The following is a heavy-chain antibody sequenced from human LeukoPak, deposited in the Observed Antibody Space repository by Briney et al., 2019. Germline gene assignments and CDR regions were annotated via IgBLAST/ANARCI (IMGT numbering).Heavy chain of an antibody. J-gene: IGHJ5*02. D-gene: IGHD1-26*01. V-gene: IGHV1-69*13. Sequence: SVKVSCKASGGTFSSYAISWVRQAPGQGLEWMGGIIPIFGTANYAQKFQGRVTITADESTSTAYMELSSLRSEDTAVYYCAVRDSGSFYWLDPWGQGTLVTVSS. CDR2: IIPIFGTA. CDR1: GGTFSSYA. CDR3: AVRDSGSFYWLDP.